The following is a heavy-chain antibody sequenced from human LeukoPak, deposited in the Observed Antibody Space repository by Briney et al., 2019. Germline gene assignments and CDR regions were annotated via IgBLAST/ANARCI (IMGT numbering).Heavy chain of an antibody. J-gene: IGHJ4*02. Sequence: PGGSLRPSCAASGFTFSSFAINWVRQAPGKGLEWVSVITGSSSGADYADSVKGRFTISRDNSQNTVHLQMNSLRAEDTAVYYCAKNGAYSGYDYIDYWGQGTLVTVSS. V-gene: IGHV3-23*01. CDR3: AKNGAYSGYDYIDY. CDR2: ITGSSSGA. CDR1: GFTFSSFA. D-gene: IGHD5-12*01.